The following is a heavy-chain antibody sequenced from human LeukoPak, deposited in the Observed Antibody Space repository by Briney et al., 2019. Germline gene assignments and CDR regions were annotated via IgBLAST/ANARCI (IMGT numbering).Heavy chain of an antibody. Sequence: PGGSLGLSCAASGFTFSSYEMNWVRQAPGKGLEWVSYISSSGSTIYYADSVKGRFTISRDNAKNSLYLQMNSLRAEDTAVYYCARDPAGDYREGYGMDVWGKGTTVTVSS. J-gene: IGHJ6*04. V-gene: IGHV3-48*03. CDR2: ISSSGSTI. CDR3: ARDPAGDYREGYGMDV. D-gene: IGHD4-17*01. CDR1: GFTFSSYE.